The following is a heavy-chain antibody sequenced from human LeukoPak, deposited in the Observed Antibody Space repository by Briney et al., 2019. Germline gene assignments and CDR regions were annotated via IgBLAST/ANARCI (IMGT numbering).Heavy chain of an antibody. D-gene: IGHD6-19*01. CDR2: INPYNGNT. Sequence: ASVKVSCKASGYTFSSYGISWVRQAPGQGLEWMGWINPYNGNTKYAQKLQGRVTMTTDTSTSTAYMELRSLRSEDTAVYYCARSSRAWYRSFDYWGQEPWSPSPQ. V-gene: IGHV1-18*01. CDR1: GYTFSSYG. J-gene: IGHJ4*01. CDR3: ARSSRAWYRSFDY.